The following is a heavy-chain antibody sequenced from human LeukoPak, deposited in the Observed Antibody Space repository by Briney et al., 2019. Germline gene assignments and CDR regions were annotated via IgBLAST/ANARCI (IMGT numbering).Heavy chain of an antibody. CDR2: IYYSGST. CDR3: ARQLGYCSSTTCYADKVDY. CDR1: GGSISSSSYY. J-gene: IGHJ4*02. D-gene: IGHD2-2*01. Sequence: SETLSLTCTVSGGSISSSSYYWGWIRQPPGKGLEWIGSIYYSGSTYYNPSLKSRVTISVDTSKNQFSLKLSSVTAADTAVYYCARQLGYCSSTTCYADKVDYWGQGTLVTVSS. V-gene: IGHV4-39*01.